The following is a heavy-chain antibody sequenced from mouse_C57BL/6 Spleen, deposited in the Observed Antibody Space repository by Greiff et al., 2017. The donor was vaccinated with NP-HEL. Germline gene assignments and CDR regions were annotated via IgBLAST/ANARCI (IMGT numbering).Heavy chain of an antibody. V-gene: IGHV2-3*01. J-gene: IGHJ2*01. CDR2: IWGDGST. Sequence: VKLEESGPGLVAPSQSLSITCTVSGFSLTRYGVSWVRQPPGKGLEWLGVIWGDGSTPSHSALLSRRSISKDNSKSQVFLKLNSLQTDDTATYYCAKGESNYYFDYWGQGTTLTVSS. CDR3: AKGESNYYFDY. D-gene: IGHD2-5*01. CDR1: GFSLTRYG.